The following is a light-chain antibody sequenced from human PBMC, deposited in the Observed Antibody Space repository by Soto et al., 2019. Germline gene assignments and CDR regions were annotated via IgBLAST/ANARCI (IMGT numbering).Light chain of an antibody. CDR3: QQYKASPGT. CDR1: KSIGNN. Sequence: QSQVTLDVRAGKRCSSPCMASKSIGNNVACYLQRPGQATRLLMYGASNRATDVPGRFSGSGSGTEFYITIPGLHSEDSTISLCQQYKASPGTFGQGTKVDIK. J-gene: IGKJ1*01. CDR2: GAS. V-gene: IGKV3-15*01.